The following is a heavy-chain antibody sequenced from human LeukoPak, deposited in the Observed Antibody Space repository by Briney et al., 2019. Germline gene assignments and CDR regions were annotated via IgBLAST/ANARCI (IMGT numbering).Heavy chain of an antibody. CDR2: ISYDGSNK. J-gene: IGHJ4*02. V-gene: IGHV3-30*03. D-gene: IGHD3-16*01. Sequence: GGSLRLSCAASGFTFSSYGMHWVRQAPGKGLEWVAVISYDGSNKYYADSVKGRFTISRDNSKNTLYLQMSSLRAEDTAVYYCARAAYGNGYTAEVADYWGQGTLVTVSS. CDR1: GFTFSSYG. CDR3: ARAAYGNGYTAEVADY.